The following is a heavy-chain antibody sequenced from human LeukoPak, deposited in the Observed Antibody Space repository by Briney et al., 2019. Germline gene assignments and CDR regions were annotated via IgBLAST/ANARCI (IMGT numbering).Heavy chain of an antibody. Sequence: SETLSLTCTVSGDSISHYYWSWVRQPPGKGLEWIGYIYNSGSTNYNPSFKSRVTISVDTSKNQFSLKLTSVTAADTAVYYCAREGGYYYGSGTYFDYWGQGTLVTVSS. V-gene: IGHV4-59*01. D-gene: IGHD3-10*01. CDR1: GDSISHYY. CDR2: IYNSGST. CDR3: AREGGYYYGSGTYFDY. J-gene: IGHJ4*02.